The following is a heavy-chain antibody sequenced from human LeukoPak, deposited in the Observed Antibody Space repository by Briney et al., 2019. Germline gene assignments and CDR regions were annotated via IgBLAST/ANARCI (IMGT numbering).Heavy chain of an antibody. CDR1: GFTFSSYE. Sequence: PGGSLRLSCAASGFTFSSYEMNWVRQAPGKGLEWVSYIISSGSTIYYADSVKGRFTISRDNAKNSLYLQMNSLRAEDTAVYYCARERMVRGAIYYYYYGMDVWGQGTTVTVSS. V-gene: IGHV3-48*03. J-gene: IGHJ6*02. CDR3: ARERMVRGAIYYYYYGMDV. CDR2: IISSGSTI. D-gene: IGHD3-10*01.